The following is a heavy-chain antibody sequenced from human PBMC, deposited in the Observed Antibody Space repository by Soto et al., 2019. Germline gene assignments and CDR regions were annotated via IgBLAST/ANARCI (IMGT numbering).Heavy chain of an antibody. CDR2: IGTAGDT. Sequence: GESLKISCAASGFTFSSYDMHWVRQATGKGLEWVSAIGTAGDTYYPGSVKGRFTISRENAKNSLYLQMNSLRAGDTAVYYCARVALDSSGWYAGTTFDYWGQGTLVTVSS. V-gene: IGHV3-13*01. D-gene: IGHD6-19*01. CDR1: GFTFSSYD. CDR3: ARVALDSSGWYAGTTFDY. J-gene: IGHJ4*02.